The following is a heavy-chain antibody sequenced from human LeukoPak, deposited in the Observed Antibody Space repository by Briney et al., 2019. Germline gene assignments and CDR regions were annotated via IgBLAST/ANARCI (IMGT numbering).Heavy chain of an antibody. Sequence: GGSLGLSCAASGFTFSSYAMTWVREAPGKGLEWVSAISGSGGSAYYADSVKGRFTISRDNSKNTLYLQLNSLRPEDTAVYYCAKDSGSGSYYGPNWFDPWGQGTLVTVSS. D-gene: IGHD3-10*01. CDR2: ISGSGGSA. CDR1: GFTFSSYA. J-gene: IGHJ5*02. CDR3: AKDSGSGSYYGPNWFDP. V-gene: IGHV3-23*01.